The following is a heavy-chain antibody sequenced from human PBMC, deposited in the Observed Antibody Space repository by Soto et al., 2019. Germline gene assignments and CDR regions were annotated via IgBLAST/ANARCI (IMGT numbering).Heavy chain of an antibody. J-gene: IGHJ6*02. CDR3: AMVDVYVTPSPQDV. CDR2: INTYNGNT. CDR1: GYTFTRYG. Sequence: QVQLVQSGAEVKNPGSSVKVSCKASGYTFTRYGIVWARQAPGQGLEWMGWINTYNGNTNYAQNVQGRVTLTTDTSTSTAYMELGSLRSNDTAIYYCAMVDVYVTPSPQDVWGQGTTVIVSS. D-gene: IGHD3-16*01. V-gene: IGHV1-18*01.